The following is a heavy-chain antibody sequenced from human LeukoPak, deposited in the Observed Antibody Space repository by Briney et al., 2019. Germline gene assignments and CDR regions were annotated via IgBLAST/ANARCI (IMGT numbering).Heavy chain of an antibody. CDR2: IIPILGIA. V-gene: IGHV1-69*04. J-gene: IGHJ4*02. Sequence: ASVKVSCKASGGTFSSYAISWVRQAPGQGLEWMGRIIPILGIANYAQKFQGRVTITADKSTSTAYMELSSLRSEDTAVYYCAREGLLTPYYLDYWGQGTLVTVSS. CDR1: GGTFSSYA. D-gene: IGHD1-14*01. CDR3: AREGLLTPYYLDY.